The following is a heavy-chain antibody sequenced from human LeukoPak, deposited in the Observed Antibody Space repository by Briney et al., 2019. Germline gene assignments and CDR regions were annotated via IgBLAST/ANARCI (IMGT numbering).Heavy chain of an antibody. J-gene: IGHJ6*02. CDR3: ARDLYCSGGSCYYYGMDV. D-gene: IGHD2-15*01. Sequence: GASVKVSCKASGYTFTGYYMHWVRQAPGQGLEWMGWINPNSGGTNYAQKFQGRFTMTRDTSISTAYMELSRLRSDDTAVYYCARDLYCSGGSCYYYGMDVWGQGTTVTVSS. CDR2: INPNSGGT. V-gene: IGHV1-2*02. CDR1: GYTFTGYY.